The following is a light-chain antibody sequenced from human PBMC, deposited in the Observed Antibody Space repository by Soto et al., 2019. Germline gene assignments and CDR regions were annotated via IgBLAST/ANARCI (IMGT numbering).Light chain of an antibody. Sequence: DIQMTQSPSTLSASVGDRVTITCRASRSISNWLAWYQQRPGIAPKLLIFDASILQSGVPSRFSGSGSGTEFTLSISRLQTDDFATYYCQQYGSFSPITFGPGT. CDR3: QQYGSFSPIT. V-gene: IGKV1-5*01. J-gene: IGKJ3*01. CDR1: RSISNW. CDR2: DAS.